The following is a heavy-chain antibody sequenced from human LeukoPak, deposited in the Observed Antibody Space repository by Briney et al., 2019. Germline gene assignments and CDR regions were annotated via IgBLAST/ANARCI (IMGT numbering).Heavy chain of an antibody. CDR3: AKDRQKYCSSARCYSTAFDI. D-gene: IGHD2-2*01. CDR1: GFTFSNYA. J-gene: IGHJ3*02. CDR2: MSGTGGIT. V-gene: IGHV3-23*01. Sequence: GGSLRLSCAASGFTFSNYAMSWVRQAPGKGLEWVSVMSGTGGITYYADSVKGRFTISRDNSKNTLYLQMNSLRVEDTAVYYCAKDRQKYCSSARCYSTAFDIWGQGTMVTVSS.